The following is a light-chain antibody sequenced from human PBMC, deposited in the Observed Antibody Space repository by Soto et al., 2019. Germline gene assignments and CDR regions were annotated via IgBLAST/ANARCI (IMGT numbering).Light chain of an antibody. CDR3: QHCGSSPPYT. CDR2: AAF. Sequence: EIVLTQSPGTLSLSPGEGATLSCRASQSVSSNNLAWYQQKPGRAPRLLIYAAFNRASDIPHRFGGRGSGTDFTITISRLQPDYFAVYYCQHCGSSPPYTFGHGTRLEIK. V-gene: IGKV3-20*01. CDR1: QSVSSNN. J-gene: IGKJ2*01.